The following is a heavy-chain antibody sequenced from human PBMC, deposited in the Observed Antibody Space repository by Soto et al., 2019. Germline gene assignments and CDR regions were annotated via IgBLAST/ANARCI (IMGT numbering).Heavy chain of an antibody. J-gene: IGHJ6*02. V-gene: IGHV3-33*01. CDR3: ARDFDVDTAMVPYYYYGMDV. Sequence: GGSLRLSCAASGFTFSSYGMHWVRQAPGKGLEWVAVIWYDGSNKHYADSVKGRFTISRDNSKNTLYLQMNSLRAEDTAVYYCARDFDVDTAMVPYYYYGMDVWGQGTTVTVSS. CDR1: GFTFSSYG. D-gene: IGHD5-18*01. CDR2: IWYDGSNK.